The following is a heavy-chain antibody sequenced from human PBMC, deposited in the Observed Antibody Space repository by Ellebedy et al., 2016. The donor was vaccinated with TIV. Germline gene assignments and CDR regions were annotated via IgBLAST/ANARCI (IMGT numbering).Heavy chain of an antibody. J-gene: IGHJ4*02. D-gene: IGHD3-9*01. V-gene: IGHV3-30*18. Sequence: GGSLRLXCAASGFTFSSYGMHWVRQAPGKGLEWVAVISYDGSNKYYADSVKGRFTISRDNSKNTLYLQMNSLRAEDTAVYYCAKDRHDILTGYHLDYWGQGTLVTVSS. CDR1: GFTFSSYG. CDR2: ISYDGSNK. CDR3: AKDRHDILTGYHLDY.